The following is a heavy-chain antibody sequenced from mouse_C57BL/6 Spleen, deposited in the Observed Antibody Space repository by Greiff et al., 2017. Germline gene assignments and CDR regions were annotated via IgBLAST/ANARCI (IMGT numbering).Heavy chain of an antibody. CDR2: ISSGSSTI. Sequence: VQLQQSGGGLVKPGGSLKLSCAASGFTFSDYGMHWVRQAPEKGLEWVAYISSGSSTIYYADTVKGRFTISRDNAKNTLFLQMTRLRSEDTAMYYCAGGSSYGYFDVWGTGTTVTVSS. CDR3: AGGSSYGYFDV. V-gene: IGHV5-17*01. J-gene: IGHJ1*03. D-gene: IGHD1-1*01. CDR1: GFTFSDYG.